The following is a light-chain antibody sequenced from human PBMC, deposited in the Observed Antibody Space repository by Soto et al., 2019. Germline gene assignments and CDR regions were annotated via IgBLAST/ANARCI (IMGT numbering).Light chain of an antibody. J-gene: IGLJ2*01. V-gene: IGLV2-14*01. CDR1: SSDVGGYNY. CDR2: EVS. Sequence: QSALTQPASVSGSPGQSITVSCTGTSSDVGGYNYVSWYQHHPGKAPKLMIFEVSNRPSGVSIRFSGSKSGNTASLTISGLQAEDEAYYYCSSYAGSNNLVFGGGTKLTVL. CDR3: SSYAGSNNLV.